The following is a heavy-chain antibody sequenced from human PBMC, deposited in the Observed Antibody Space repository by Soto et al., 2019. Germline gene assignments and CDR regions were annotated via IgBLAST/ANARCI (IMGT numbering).Heavy chain of an antibody. CDR2: MNPNSGNT. D-gene: IGHD7-27*01. V-gene: IGHV1-8*01. J-gene: IGHJ4*02. CDR1: GYTFTSYD. CDR3: ARDPAWGSLDY. Sequence: ASVKVSCKASGYTFTSYDINWVRQATGQGLEWMGWMNPNSGNTGYAQKLQGRVTMTRNTSISTAYMEMSSLRSEDTALYYCARDPAWGSLDYWGLGTLVTVSS.